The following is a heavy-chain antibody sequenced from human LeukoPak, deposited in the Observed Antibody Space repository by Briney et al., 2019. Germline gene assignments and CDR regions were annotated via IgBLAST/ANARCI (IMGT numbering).Heavy chain of an antibody. V-gene: IGHV1-8*01. D-gene: IGHD5-18*01. CDR1: GYTFTSYD. Sequence: ASVKVSCKASGYTFTSYDINWVRQATGQGLEWMGWMNPNSGNTGYAQKFQGRLTMTRNTSITTAYMELSSLRSEDKDVYYCARGSVTPCDYWGQGALVTVSS. J-gene: IGHJ4*02. CDR3: ARGSVTPCDY. CDR2: MNPNSGNT.